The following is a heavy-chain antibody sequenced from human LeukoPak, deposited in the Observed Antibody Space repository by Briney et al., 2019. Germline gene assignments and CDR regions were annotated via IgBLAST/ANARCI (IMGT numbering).Heavy chain of an antibody. CDR1: GFTFSSYA. CDR2: ISGSGGST. D-gene: IGHD2/OR15-2a*01. Sequence: PGGSLRLSGAASGFTFSSYAMRCVRQAPGEGVEVVSAISGSGGSTYYADSVKGRFTISRDNSKNTLYLQMNSLRADDTAVYYCAKDLSSRLIVYMDVWGKGTTVTVSS. J-gene: IGHJ6*03. CDR3: AKDLSSRLIVYMDV. V-gene: IGHV3-23*01.